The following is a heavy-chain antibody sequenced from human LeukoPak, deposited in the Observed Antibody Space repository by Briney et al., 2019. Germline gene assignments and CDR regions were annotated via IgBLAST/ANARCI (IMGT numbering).Heavy chain of an antibody. CDR1: GFTFSDHY. J-gene: IGHJ4*02. Sequence: GGSLRLSCAASGFTFSDHYMDWVRQAPGKGLEWVGRTRNKGNSYTTEYAVSVKGRFTISRDDSKNSLYLHMSSLKTEDTAVYYCSRVSGSQWSPLDYWGQGPLVTVSS. V-gene: IGHV3-72*01. CDR2: TRNKGNSYTT. CDR3: SRVSGSQWSPLDY. D-gene: IGHD6-25*01.